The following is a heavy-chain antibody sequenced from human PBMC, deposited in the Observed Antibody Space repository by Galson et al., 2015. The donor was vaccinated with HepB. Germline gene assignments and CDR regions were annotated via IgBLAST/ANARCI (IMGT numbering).Heavy chain of an antibody. J-gene: IGHJ4*02. D-gene: IGHD2-15*01. CDR1: GFTFSSYG. CDR3: AKDCSGGSCYSKFV. V-gene: IGHV3-30*18. CDR2: ISYDGSNK. Sequence: SLRLSCAASGFTFSSYGMHWVSQAPGKGLEWVAVISYDGSNKYYADSVKGRFTISRDNSKNTLYLQMNSLRAEDTAVYYCAKDCSGGSCYSKFVWGQGTLVTVSS.